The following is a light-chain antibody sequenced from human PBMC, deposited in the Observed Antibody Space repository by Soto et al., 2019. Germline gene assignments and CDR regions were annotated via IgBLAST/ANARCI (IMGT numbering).Light chain of an antibody. J-gene: IGLJ2*01. CDR3: GTWDSSLSVVV. Sequence: QSVLTQPPSVSAAPGQKVTISCSGSSSNIGSNVVSWYQQVPGTAPRLLTYDDTKRASGIPDRCSGSKSGSSATLGITGLQTGDEADYYCGTWDSSLSVVVFGGGTKVTVL. V-gene: IGLV1-51*02. CDR2: DDT. CDR1: SSNIGSNV.